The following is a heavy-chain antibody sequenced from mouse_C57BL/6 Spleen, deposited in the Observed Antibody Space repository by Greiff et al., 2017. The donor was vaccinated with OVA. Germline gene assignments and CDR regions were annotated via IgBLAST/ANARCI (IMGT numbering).Heavy chain of an antibody. CDR1: GYTFTDYY. J-gene: IGHJ2*01. Sequence: QVQLQPSGPELVKPGASVKISCKASGYTFTDYYINWVKQRPGQGLAWIGWIYPGSGNTKYNAKFKGKATLTVDTSSSTAYMQLSSLTSEDSAVYFCARYPTGTGNYWGQGTTLTVSS. D-gene: IGHD4-1*01. V-gene: IGHV1-84*01. CDR3: ARYPTGTGNY. CDR2: IYPGSGNT.